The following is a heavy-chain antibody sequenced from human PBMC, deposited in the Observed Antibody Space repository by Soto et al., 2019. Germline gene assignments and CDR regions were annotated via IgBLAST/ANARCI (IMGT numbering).Heavy chain of an antibody. CDR3: ARSTRIAFDY. Sequence: ASVKVSCKASGGTFSSYAIRWVRQAPGQGLEWMGWISAYNGNTNYAQKLQGRVTMTTDTSTSTAYMELRSLRSDDTAVYYCARSTRIAFDYWGQGTLVTVSS. CDR1: GGTFSSYA. J-gene: IGHJ4*02. CDR2: ISAYNGNT. V-gene: IGHV1-18*01. D-gene: IGHD6-13*01.